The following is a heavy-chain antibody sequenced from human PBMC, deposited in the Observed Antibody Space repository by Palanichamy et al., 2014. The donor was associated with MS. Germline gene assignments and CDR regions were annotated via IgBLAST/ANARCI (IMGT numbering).Heavy chain of an antibody. CDR3: ARELYSNYPGEAVAGTTGAPGY. Sequence: QVQLVEVWGRAWSSLGGPSRLSCAASGFTFSSYGMHWVRQAPGKGLEWVAVIWYDGSNKYYADSVKGRFTISRDNSKNTLYLQMNSLRAEDTAVYYCARELYSNYPGEAVAGTTGAPGYWGQGTLVTVSS. J-gene: IGHJ4*02. V-gene: IGHV3-33*01. D-gene: IGHD6-19*01. CDR1: GFTFSSYG. CDR2: IWYDGSNK.